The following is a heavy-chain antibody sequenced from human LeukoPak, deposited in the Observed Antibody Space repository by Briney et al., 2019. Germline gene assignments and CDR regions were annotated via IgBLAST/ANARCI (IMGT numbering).Heavy chain of an antibody. CDR1: GFTFSSYA. V-gene: IGHV3-23*01. J-gene: IGHJ1*01. CDR2: ISESGGTT. Sequence: GGSLSLSCAASGFTFSSYAMCWVRQAPGKGLEWVSGISESGGTTYYADSVKGRLTISRDNSKNTLYLQMNSLRDEDTALYYCVKDHRGSLENFQHWGQGTLVTVFS. CDR3: VKDHRGSLENFQH.